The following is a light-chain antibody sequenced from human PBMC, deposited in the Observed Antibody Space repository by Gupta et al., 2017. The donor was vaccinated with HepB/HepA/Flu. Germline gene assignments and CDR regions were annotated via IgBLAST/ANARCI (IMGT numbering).Light chain of an antibody. V-gene: IGKV1-12*01. Sequence: QMTQSPSSVSASVGDRVTITCRASEDIRNSLACYQQKPGKAPKLLIETISTLQSGVPSRFSGGASGTDFTLTISDLHPEDFATYYCQQAKNFPWTFGQGTKVEIK. CDR2: TIS. J-gene: IGKJ1*01. CDR3: QQAKNFPWT. CDR1: EDIRNS.